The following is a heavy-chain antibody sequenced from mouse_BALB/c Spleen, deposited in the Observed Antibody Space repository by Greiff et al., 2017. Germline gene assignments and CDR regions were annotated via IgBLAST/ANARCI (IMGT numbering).Heavy chain of an antibody. CDR1: GFNIKDYY. D-gene: IGHD1-1*01. V-gene: IGHV14-4*02. CDR3: NAPYYGSSYGFAY. Sequence: SGAELVRSGASVKLSCTASGFNIKDYYMHWVKQRPEQGLEWIGWIDPENGDTEYAPKFQGKATMTADTSSNTAYLQLSSLTSEDTAVYYCNAPYYGSSYGFAYWGQGTLVTVSA. J-gene: IGHJ3*01. CDR2: IDPENGDT.